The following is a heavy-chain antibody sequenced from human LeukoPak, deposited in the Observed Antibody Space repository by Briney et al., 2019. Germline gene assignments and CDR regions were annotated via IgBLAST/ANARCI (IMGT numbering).Heavy chain of an antibody. D-gene: IGHD2-15*01. V-gene: IGHV1-69*06. Sequence: ASVKVSCKASGGTLSSYAISWVRQAPGQGLEWMGGIIPIFGTANYAQKFQGRVTITADKSTSTAYMELSSLRSEDTAVYYCASGGCSGGSCYEDYYYYMDVWGKGTTVTVSS. J-gene: IGHJ6*03. CDR1: GGTLSSYA. CDR3: ASGGCSGGSCYEDYYYYMDV. CDR2: IIPIFGTA.